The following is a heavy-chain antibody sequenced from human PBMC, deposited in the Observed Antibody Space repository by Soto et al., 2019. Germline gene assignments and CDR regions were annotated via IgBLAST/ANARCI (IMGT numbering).Heavy chain of an antibody. J-gene: IGHJ4*02. CDR3: ARDQQWLVRFYFDF. D-gene: IGHD6-19*01. CDR1: GFTFSSYG. CDR2: IWYDGSNK. Sequence: RGSLRLSCAASGFTFSSYGMHWVRQAPGKGLEWVAVIWYDGSNKYYADSVKGRFTISRDNSKNTLYLQMNSLRAEDTAVYYCARDQQWLVRFYFDFWGQGTLVTVSS. V-gene: IGHV3-33*01.